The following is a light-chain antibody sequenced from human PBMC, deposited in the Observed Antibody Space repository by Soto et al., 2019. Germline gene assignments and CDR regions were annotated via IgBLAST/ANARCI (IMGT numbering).Light chain of an antibody. CDR3: SSYTTSSTQV. V-gene: IGLV2-14*03. J-gene: IGLJ1*01. Sequence: LTQPASVSGSPGQSITISCTGTSSDVGAYNYVSWYQQHPGRAPKLMIYGVINRPSGVSNRFSGSKSGNTASLTISGLQAEDEADYYCSSYTTSSTQVFGTGTKVTVL. CDR1: SSDVGAYNY. CDR2: GVI.